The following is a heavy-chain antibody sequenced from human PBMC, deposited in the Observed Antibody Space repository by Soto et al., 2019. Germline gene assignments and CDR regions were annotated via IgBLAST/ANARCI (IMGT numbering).Heavy chain of an antibody. CDR2: IYYSGST. V-gene: IGHV4-59*01. CDR1: GGSISSYY. Sequence: SETLSLTGTVSGGSISSYYWSWIRQPPGKGLEWIGYIYYSGSTNYNPSLKSRVTISVDTSKNQFSLKLSSVTAADTAVYYCARGRGSGWFDPWGQGTLVTVSS. CDR3: ARGRGSGWFDP. J-gene: IGHJ5*02. D-gene: IGHD3-10*01.